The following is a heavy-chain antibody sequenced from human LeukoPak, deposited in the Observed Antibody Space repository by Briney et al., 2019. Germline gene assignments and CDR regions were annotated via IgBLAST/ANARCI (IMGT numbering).Heavy chain of an antibody. Sequence: PGGSLRLSCAASGFTFSSYEMNWVRQAPGKGLEWVSYISSSGSTIYYADSVKGRFTISRDNAKNSLYLQMNSLRAEDTAVYYCAREVGVVPAVNWFDPWGQGTLVTVSS. D-gene: IGHD2-2*01. J-gene: IGHJ5*02. CDR1: GFTFSSYE. V-gene: IGHV3-48*03. CDR2: ISSSGSTI. CDR3: AREVGVVPAVNWFDP.